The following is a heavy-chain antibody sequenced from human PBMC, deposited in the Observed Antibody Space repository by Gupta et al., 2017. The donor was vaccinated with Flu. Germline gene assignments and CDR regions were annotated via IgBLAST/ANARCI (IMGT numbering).Heavy chain of an antibody. CDR3: AKEMNDYYGMDV. J-gene: IGHJ6*02. V-gene: IGHV3-30*18. CDR2: ISYDGSNK. Sequence: QVQLVESGGGVVQPGRSLRLSCAASGFTFSSYGMHWVRQAPGKGLEWVAVISYDGSNKYYADSVKGRFTISRDNSKNTLYLQMNSLRAEDTAVYYCAKEMNDYYGMDVWGQGTTVTVSS. CDR1: GFTFSSYG.